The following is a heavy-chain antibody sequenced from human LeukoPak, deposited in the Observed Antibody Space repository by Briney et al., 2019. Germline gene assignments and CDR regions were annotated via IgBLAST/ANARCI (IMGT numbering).Heavy chain of an antibody. Sequence: SETLSLTCTVFGGSISSGAYYWSWIRQLPGKGLEWIGYIYNSGSTDYNPSLKSRLTISVDTSKNQFSLKLSSVTAADTAVYYCARDRRVTIFGVVTHRWFDPWGQGTLVTVSS. D-gene: IGHD3-3*01. CDR1: GGSISSGAYY. CDR3: ARDRRVTIFGVVTHRWFDP. CDR2: IYNSGST. J-gene: IGHJ5*02. V-gene: IGHV4-31*03.